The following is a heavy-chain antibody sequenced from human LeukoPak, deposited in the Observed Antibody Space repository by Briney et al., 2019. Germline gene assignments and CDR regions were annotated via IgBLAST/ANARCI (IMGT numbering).Heavy chain of an antibody. CDR1: GYTFTSYG. CDR2: ISAYNGNT. J-gene: IGHJ4*02. CDR3: ARDGAIGAAAGTFDY. D-gene: IGHD6-13*01. Sequence: ASVKVSCRASGYTFTSYGISWVRQAPGQGLEWMGWISAYNGNTNYAQKLQGRVTMTTDTSTSTAYVELRSLRSDDTAVYYCARDGAIGAAAGTFDYWGQGTLVTVSS. V-gene: IGHV1-18*01.